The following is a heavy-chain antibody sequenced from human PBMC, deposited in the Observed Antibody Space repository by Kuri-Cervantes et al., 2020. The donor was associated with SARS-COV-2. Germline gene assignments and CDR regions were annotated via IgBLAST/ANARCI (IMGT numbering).Heavy chain of an antibody. CDR2: IYYSGST. V-gene: IGHV4-59*01. CDR1: GGSFSGYY. CDR3: ARVRGSSPTDYYYYYYMDV. D-gene: IGHD6-13*01. Sequence: GSLRLSCAVYGGSFSGYYWSWIRQPPGKGLEWIGYIYYSGSTNYNPSLKSRVTISVDTSKNQFSLKLSSVTAADTAVYYCARVRGSSPTDYYYYYYMDVWGKGTTVTVSS. J-gene: IGHJ6*03.